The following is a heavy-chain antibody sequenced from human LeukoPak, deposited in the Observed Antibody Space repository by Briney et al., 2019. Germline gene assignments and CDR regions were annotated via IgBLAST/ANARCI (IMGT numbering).Heavy chain of an antibody. J-gene: IGHJ4*02. D-gene: IGHD6-13*01. Sequence: ASVKVSCKASGYTFTGYYMHWVRQAPGRGLEWMGWINPNSGGTNYAQKFQGRVTMTRDTSISTAYMELSRLRSDDTAVYYCARASSPYSSSWYYFDYWGQGTLVTVSS. CDR1: GYTFTGYY. CDR2: INPNSGGT. CDR3: ARASSPYSSSWYYFDY. V-gene: IGHV1-2*02.